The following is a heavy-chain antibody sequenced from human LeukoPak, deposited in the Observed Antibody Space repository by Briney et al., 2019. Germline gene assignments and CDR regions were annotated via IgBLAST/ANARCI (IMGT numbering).Heavy chain of an antibody. CDR3: AGPSGYDSSGYLGY. Sequence: SETLSLTCAVYGGSFSQYYWSWMRQPPGKGLEWIGEINYSGDTNYNPSLKSRLTLSVDTSKNQFSLKLSSVTAADTAVYYCAGPSGYDSSGYLGYWGQGTLVTVSS. V-gene: IGHV4-34*01. D-gene: IGHD3-22*01. J-gene: IGHJ4*02. CDR2: INYSGDT. CDR1: GGSFSQYY.